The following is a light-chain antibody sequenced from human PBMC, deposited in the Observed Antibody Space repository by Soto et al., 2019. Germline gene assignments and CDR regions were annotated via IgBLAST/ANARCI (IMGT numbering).Light chain of an antibody. CDR3: AAWDDSLNGVV. J-gene: IGLJ2*01. CDR2: EVN. CDR1: SSDIGAYDY. Sequence: QSALTQPASLSGSPGQSITISCTGTSSDIGAYDYVSWFQQHPGKAPKLMISEVNNRPSGVPDRFSGSKSGTSASLAISGLQSEDEADFYCAAWDDSLNGVVFGGGTQLTVL. V-gene: IGLV2-14*01.